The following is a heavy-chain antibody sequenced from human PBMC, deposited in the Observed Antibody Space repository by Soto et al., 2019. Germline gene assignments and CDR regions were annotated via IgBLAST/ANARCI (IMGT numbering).Heavy chain of an antibody. V-gene: IGHV4-59*04. CDR1: GGSFSTYY. CDR3: AKQASGYYYGWFVS. D-gene: IGHD3-22*01. Sequence: SETLSLTCAVYGGSFSTYYWAWIRQSPGKGLEWIGTIFYSGGTFYTPSLKSRVTMSVDTSNNQFSLKLSSVTAADTAVYYCAKQASGYYYGWFVSWGQGTLVTVSS. J-gene: IGHJ5*01. CDR2: IFYSGGT.